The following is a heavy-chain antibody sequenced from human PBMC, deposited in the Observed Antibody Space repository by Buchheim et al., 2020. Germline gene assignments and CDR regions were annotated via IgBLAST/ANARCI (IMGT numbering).Heavy chain of an antibody. CDR1: GFTFTNYG. V-gene: IGHV3-7*01. D-gene: IGHD5-18*01. Sequence: EVQLVESGGALVQPGGSLRLSCATSGFTFTNYGMRWVRQAPGKGLEWVASVNQDGSGQYYVDSVKGRFTISRDNAKNSVYLQMNSLRAEDTAVYYCARDWVGYGYFDYWGQGTL. CDR2: VNQDGSGQ. CDR3: ARDWVGYGYFDY. J-gene: IGHJ4*02.